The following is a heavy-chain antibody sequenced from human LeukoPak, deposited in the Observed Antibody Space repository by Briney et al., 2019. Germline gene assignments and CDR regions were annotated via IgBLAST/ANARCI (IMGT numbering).Heavy chain of an antibody. CDR3: ARELTMVRGSFDY. CDR1: GFTFSSYS. V-gene: IGHV3-21*01. Sequence: GGSLRLSCAASGFTFSSYSMNWVRQAPGKGLEWVSSISSSGSYIYYADSVKGRFTISRDNAKNSLYLQMNSLRAEDTAVYYCARELTMVRGSFDYWGQGTMVTVSS. D-gene: IGHD3-10*01. J-gene: IGHJ4*02. CDR2: ISSSGSYI.